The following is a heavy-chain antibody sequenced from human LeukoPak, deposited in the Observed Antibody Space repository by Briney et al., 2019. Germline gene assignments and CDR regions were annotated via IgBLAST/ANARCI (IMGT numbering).Heavy chain of an antibody. CDR1: GGSISSYY. D-gene: IGHD6-13*01. V-gene: IGHV4-39*01. CDR2: IHYSGST. J-gene: IGHJ4*02. CDR3: ARRYSSSWGDYFDY. Sequence: PSETLSLTCTVSGGSISSYYWDWIRQPPGKGLEWIGNIHYSGSTYYKSSLKSRVTISVDMSKNQFSLKLSSVTAADTAVYYCARRYSSSWGDYFDYWGQGTLVTVSS.